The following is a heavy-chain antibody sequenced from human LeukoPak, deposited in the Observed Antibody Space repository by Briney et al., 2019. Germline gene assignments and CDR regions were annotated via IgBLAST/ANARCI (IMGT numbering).Heavy chain of an antibody. CDR2: INPRGST. CDR1: GGSISGHC. J-gene: IGHJ5*02. Sequence: SETLSLTCTVSGGSISGHCWSWFRQPPGKGLEWIGEINPRGSTIYNPSLKSRVTISVDTSKNQFSLNLSSVTAADTAVYYCAREPGYCSGGSCYGGWFDPWGQGTLVTVSS. D-gene: IGHD2-15*01. V-gene: IGHV4-34*01. CDR3: AREPGYCSGGSCYGGWFDP.